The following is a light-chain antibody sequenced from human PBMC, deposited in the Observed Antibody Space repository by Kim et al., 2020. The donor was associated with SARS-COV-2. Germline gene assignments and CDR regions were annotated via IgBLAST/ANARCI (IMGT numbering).Light chain of an antibody. V-gene: IGKV1-39*01. Sequence: DIQMTQSPSSLSASVGDRVTITCRASQSVSSYLNWYQQKPGKAPNLLIYGASGLQSGVPSRFSGSGSGTDFTLTISSLQPEDFATYYCQQSYNTPWTFGQGTKVDIK. J-gene: IGKJ1*01. CDR3: QQSYNTPWT. CDR2: GAS. CDR1: QSVSSY.